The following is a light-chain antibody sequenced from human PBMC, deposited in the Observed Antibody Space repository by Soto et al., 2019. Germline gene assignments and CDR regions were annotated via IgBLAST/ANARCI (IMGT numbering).Light chain of an antibody. V-gene: IGKV3-11*01. J-gene: IGKJ5*01. CDR1: QSVSSY. CDR2: DAS. Sequence: EIVLTQSPATLPLSPGERATLSCRASQSVSSYLAWYQQKPGQAPRLLIYDASNRATGIPARFSGSGSGTDFTLTISSLEPEDFAVYYCQQRSNQITFGQGTRLEIK. CDR3: QQRSNQIT.